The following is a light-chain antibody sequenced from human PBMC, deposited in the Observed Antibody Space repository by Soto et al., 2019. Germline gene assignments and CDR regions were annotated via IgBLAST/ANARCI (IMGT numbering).Light chain of an antibody. J-gene: IGKJ1*01. Sequence: EIVLTQSPGTLSLSPGERVTLSCRASQSVSSSYLTWYQQKPGQAPRLLIYGASSRATGIPDRFSGSGSGTDFTLTISRLEPEDFAVYYCQHYSSSSWTFGQGTKVEIK. CDR2: GAS. CDR1: QSVSSSY. CDR3: QHYSSSSWT. V-gene: IGKV3-20*01.